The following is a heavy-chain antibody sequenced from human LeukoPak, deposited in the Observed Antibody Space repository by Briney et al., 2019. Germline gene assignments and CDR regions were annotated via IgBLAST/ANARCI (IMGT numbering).Heavy chain of an antibody. CDR3: ARDLFTAGVGSYYDYYYYGMDV. V-gene: IGHV4-4*07. J-gene: IGHJ6*02. D-gene: IGHD1-26*01. CDR2: IYTSGST. Sequence: SETLSLTCTVSGGSISSYYWSWIRQPAGKGLEWIGRIYTSGSTNYNPSLKSRVTMSVDTSKNQFSLKLSSVTAADTAVYYCARDLFTAGVGSYYDYYYYGMDVWGQGTTVTVSS. CDR1: GGSISSYY.